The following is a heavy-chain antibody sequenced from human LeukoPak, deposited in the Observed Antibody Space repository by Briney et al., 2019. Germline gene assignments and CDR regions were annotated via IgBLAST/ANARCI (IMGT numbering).Heavy chain of an antibody. V-gene: IGHV4-61*01. Sequence: SETLSLTCTVSGGSISSSTFYWSWIRQPPGKGLEWIGYMSYSGSTNYNPSLKSRVTVSVDTPKNQFSLKLSSLTAADTAVYYCARGRYCSGGSCYFDYWGQGILVTVSS. J-gene: IGHJ4*02. CDR3: ARGRYCSGGSCYFDY. CDR1: GGSISSSTFY. CDR2: MSYSGST. D-gene: IGHD2-15*01.